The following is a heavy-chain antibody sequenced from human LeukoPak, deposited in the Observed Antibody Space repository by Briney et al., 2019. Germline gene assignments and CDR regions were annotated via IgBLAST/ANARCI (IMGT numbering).Heavy chain of an antibody. Sequence: GTSLRLSCAASGFTFSSYSMHWVRQAPGKGLMWVSRIHGDGSTTNYADSVKGRFSISRDNAKNTLYLQMNSLRAEDTAVYYCALPSCGGDCFSGWGQGTLVTVSS. CDR3: ALPSCGGDCFSG. CDR1: GFTFSSYS. D-gene: IGHD2-21*02. CDR2: IHGDGSTT. V-gene: IGHV3-74*01. J-gene: IGHJ4*02.